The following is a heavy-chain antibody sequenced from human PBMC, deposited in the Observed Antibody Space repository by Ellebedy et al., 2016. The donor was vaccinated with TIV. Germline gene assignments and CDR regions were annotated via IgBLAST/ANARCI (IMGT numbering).Heavy chain of an antibody. V-gene: IGHV1-46*01. J-gene: IGHJ4*02. D-gene: IGHD3-16*01. Sequence: ASVKVSCXASGYTFTSYYMHWVRQAPGQGLEWMGIINPSGGSTSYAQKFQGRVTITADESTSTAYMELSSLRSEDTAVYYCARDLSSGYVEDWGQGTLVTVSS. CDR3: ARDLSSGYVED. CDR1: GYTFTSYY. CDR2: INPSGGST.